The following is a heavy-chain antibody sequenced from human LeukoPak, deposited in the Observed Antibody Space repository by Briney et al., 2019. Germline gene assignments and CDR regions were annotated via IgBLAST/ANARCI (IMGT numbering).Heavy chain of an antibody. J-gene: IGHJ6*03. CDR1: GYTFTSYG. CDR2: INPSGGST. D-gene: IGHD3-22*01. V-gene: IGHV1-46*01. Sequence: GGPVNVSCKASGYTFTSYGISWVRQAPGQGLEWMGIINPSGGSTSYAQKFQGRVTMTRDMSTSTVYMELSSLRSEDTAVYYCARGVVINSYYYYMDVWGKGTTVTVSS. CDR3: ARGVVINSYYYYMDV.